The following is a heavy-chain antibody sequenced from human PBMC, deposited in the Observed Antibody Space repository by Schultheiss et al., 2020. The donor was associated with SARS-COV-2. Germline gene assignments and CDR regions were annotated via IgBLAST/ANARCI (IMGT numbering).Heavy chain of an antibody. Sequence: SETLSLTCSVSGDSLNSGAYDLSWIRQRPGKGLEWIGNIHYGGIPFYNPSLESRLTISVDTFKSQFSLELTSVTAADTAVYFCARLYCTRTSCYVDSWGQGTLVTVSS. CDR3: ARLYCTRTSCYVDS. CDR2: IHYGGIP. CDR1: GDSLNSGAYD. J-gene: IGHJ4*02. V-gene: IGHV4-31*03. D-gene: IGHD2-2*01.